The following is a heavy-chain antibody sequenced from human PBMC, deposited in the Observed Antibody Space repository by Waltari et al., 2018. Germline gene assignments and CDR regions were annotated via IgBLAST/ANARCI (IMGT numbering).Heavy chain of an antibody. V-gene: IGHV3-9*01. CDR1: GFTFDDYA. CDR3: AKAGGYSGSYSGQYYFDY. D-gene: IGHD1-26*01. CDR2: ISWNSGSI. Sequence: EVQLVESGGGLVQPGRSLRLSCAASGFTFDDYAMHWVRQATAKGLEWVSGISWNSGSIGYADSVKGRFTISRDNAKNSLYLQMNSLRAEDTALYYCAKAGGYSGSYSGQYYFDYWGQGTLVTVSS. J-gene: IGHJ4*02.